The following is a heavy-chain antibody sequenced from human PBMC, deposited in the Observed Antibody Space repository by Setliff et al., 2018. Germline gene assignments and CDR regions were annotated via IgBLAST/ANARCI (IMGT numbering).Heavy chain of an antibody. J-gene: IGHJ4*02. CDR2: IYWDDDK. Sequence: TLSLTCTVSGGSISSSSYYWGWIRQPPGKALEWLALIYWDDDKRYSPSLKSRLTITKDTSKNQVVLTMTNMDPVDTAAYYCARCITIFGVVIPNAFDYWGQGTLVTVSS. CDR3: ARCITIFGVVIPNAFDY. CDR1: GGSISSSSYY. V-gene: IGHV2-5*02. D-gene: IGHD3-3*01.